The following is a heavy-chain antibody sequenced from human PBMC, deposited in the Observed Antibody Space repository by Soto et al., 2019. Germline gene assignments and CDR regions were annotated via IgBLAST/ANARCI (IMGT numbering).Heavy chain of an antibody. J-gene: IGHJ4*02. CDR3: ASETWYVFDH. D-gene: IGHD6-13*01. V-gene: IGHV3-7*03. Sequence: WGSMRLSCAASGFTFSSYAMSWVRQAPGKGLEWVANIKEDGSSKYYVDSVKGRFTISRDNAKNSLYLQMNSLRAEDTALYYCASETWYVFDHWGQGTPVTVSS. CDR1: GFTFSSYA. CDR2: IKEDGSSK.